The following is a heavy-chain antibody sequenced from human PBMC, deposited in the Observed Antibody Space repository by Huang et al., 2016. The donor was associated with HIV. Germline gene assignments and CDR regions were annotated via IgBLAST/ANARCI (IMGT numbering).Heavy chain of an antibody. V-gene: IGHV1-18*01. J-gene: IGHJ3*02. CDR3: ARDPKYHRIGYYRQRRGIDI. D-gene: IGHD3-22*01. Sequence: QIQLMQSGTELKQPGASGKVSCKASGYTFTSYWITWVRQAPGQGPEWLGWISGFSGDTEYAPKFQGRVTLTTDTSTKIDYMELRSLRSDETAKYYCARDPKYHRIGYYRQRRGIDIWGQGTMVIVSS. CDR1: GYTFTSYW. CDR2: ISGFSGDT.